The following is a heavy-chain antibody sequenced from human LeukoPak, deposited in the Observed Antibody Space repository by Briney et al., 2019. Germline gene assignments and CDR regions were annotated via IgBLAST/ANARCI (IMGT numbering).Heavy chain of an antibody. Sequence: GGSLRLSCAASGFTFSSSAMSWVRQAPGKGLEWVLAISGSGGSTYYADSVKGRFTISRDNSKNTLYLQMNSLRAEDTAVYYCAKDLLRFTPHYYFDYWGQGTLVTVSS. D-gene: IGHD3-3*01. CDR3: AKDLLRFTPHYYFDY. CDR2: ISGSGGST. V-gene: IGHV3-23*01. J-gene: IGHJ4*02. CDR1: GFTFSSSA.